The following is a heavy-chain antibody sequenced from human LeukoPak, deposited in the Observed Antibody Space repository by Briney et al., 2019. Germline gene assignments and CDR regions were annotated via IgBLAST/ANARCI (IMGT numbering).Heavy chain of an antibody. Sequence: PGGSLRLSYLTSGFTFVNASMNWVRQAPGKGLEWVSSISSSSSYIYYADSVKGRFTISRDNAKNSLYLQMNSLRAEDTAVYYCARAMRSYYYGSGSYYNGSAFDIWGQGTMVTVSS. V-gene: IGHV3-21*01. CDR2: ISSSSSYI. CDR1: GFTFVNAS. CDR3: ARAMRSYYYGSGSYYNGSAFDI. D-gene: IGHD3-10*01. J-gene: IGHJ3*02.